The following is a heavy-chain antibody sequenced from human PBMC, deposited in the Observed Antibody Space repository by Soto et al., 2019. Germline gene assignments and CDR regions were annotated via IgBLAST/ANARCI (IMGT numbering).Heavy chain of an antibody. D-gene: IGHD2-8*02. CDR3: ARDKITGIFDY. V-gene: IGHV4-34*01. J-gene: IGHJ4*02. Sequence: PSETLSLTCAVYGGSFSGYSWTWIRQPPGTGLEWIGEINHSGSTNYNPSLKSRVTISVDTSKNQFSLKLTSVTAADTAVYYCARDKITGIFDYWVQGTLVT. CDR1: GGSFSGYS. CDR2: INHSGST.